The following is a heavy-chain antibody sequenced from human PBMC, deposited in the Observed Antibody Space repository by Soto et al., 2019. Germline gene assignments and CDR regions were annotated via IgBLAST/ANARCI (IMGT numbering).Heavy chain of an antibody. J-gene: IGHJ6*02. CDR1: GFTFSSYS. Sequence: PGGSLRLSCAASGFTFSSYSMNWVRQAPGKGLEWVSSISSSSSYIYYADSVKGRFTISRDNAKNSLYLQMNSLRAEDTAVYYCASYGATLCYYYGMDVWGQGTTVTVSS. D-gene: IGHD4-17*01. CDR3: ASYGATLCYYYGMDV. V-gene: IGHV3-21*01. CDR2: ISSSSSYI.